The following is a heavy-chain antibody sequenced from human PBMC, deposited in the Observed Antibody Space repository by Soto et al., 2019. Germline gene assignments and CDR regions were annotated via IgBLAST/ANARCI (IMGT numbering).Heavy chain of an antibody. CDR2: ISSSGSTI. D-gene: IGHD1-7*01. Sequence: GGSLRLSCAASGFTFSSYEMNWVRQAPGKGLEWVSYISSSGSTIYYADSVKGRFTISRDNAKNSLYLQMNSLRAEDTAVYYCARDHLSWNYVGPSDYWGQGTLVTVSS. CDR3: ARDHLSWNYVGPSDY. CDR1: GFTFSSYE. J-gene: IGHJ4*02. V-gene: IGHV3-48*03.